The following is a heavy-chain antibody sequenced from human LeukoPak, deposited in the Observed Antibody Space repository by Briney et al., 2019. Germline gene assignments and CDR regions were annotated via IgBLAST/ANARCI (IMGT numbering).Heavy chain of an antibody. CDR2: IIPIFGTA. CDR1: GGTFSSYA. Sequence: ASVKVSCKGSGGTFSSYAISWVRQAPGQGPEWMGGIIPIFGTANYAQKFQGRVTITTDESTSTAYMELSSLRSEDTAVYYCARSITIFGVVSDPLGFDPWGQGTLVTVSS. V-gene: IGHV1-69*05. D-gene: IGHD3-3*01. J-gene: IGHJ5*02. CDR3: ARSITIFGVVSDPLGFDP.